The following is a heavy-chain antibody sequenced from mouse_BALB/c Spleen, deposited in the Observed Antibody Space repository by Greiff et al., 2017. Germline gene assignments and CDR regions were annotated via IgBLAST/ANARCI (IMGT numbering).Heavy chain of an antibody. D-gene: IGHD2-2*01. J-gene: IGHJ3*01. CDR3: ARSYGYDWFAY. CDR1: GYSITSDYA. Sequence: DVQLQESGPGLVKPSQSLSLTCTVTGYSITSDYAWNWIRQFPGNKLEWMGYISYSGSTSYNPSLKSRISITRDTSKNQFFLQLNSVTTEDTATYYCARSYGYDWFAYWGQGTLVTVSA. V-gene: IGHV3-2*02. CDR2: ISYSGST.